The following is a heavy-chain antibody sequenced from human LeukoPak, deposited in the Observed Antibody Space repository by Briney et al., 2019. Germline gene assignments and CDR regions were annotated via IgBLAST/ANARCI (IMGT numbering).Heavy chain of an antibody. CDR2: IRYDGSNK. V-gene: IGHV3-30*02. D-gene: IGHD3-3*01. CDR1: GFTFSSYG. Sequence: GGSLRLSCAASGFTFSSYGMHWVRQAPGKGLEWVAFIRYDGSNKYYADPVKGRFTISRDNSKNTLYLQMNSLRAEDTAVYYCAKDREIFGVFNWFDPWGQGTLVTVSS. J-gene: IGHJ5*02. CDR3: AKDREIFGVFNWFDP.